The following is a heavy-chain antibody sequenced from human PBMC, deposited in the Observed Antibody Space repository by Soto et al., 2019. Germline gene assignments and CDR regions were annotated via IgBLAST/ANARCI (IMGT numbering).Heavy chain of an antibody. CDR3: AKDAVPYNGKWDWFDS. J-gene: IGHJ5*01. CDR1: RFTFSDFA. V-gene: IGHV3-23*01. Sequence: LESGGGLVQPGGSLTLSCAASRFTFSDFAMNWVRQAPGKGLEWVSSIGGTGSDTYYADSVKGRFTISRDNSKNTLYLQMDSRRDEDTAVYFCAKDAVPYNGKWDWFDSWGQGTLVIVSS. D-gene: IGHD1-20*01. CDR2: IGGTGSDT.